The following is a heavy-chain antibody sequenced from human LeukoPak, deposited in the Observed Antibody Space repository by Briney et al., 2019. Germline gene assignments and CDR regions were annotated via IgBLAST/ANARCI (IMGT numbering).Heavy chain of an antibody. D-gene: IGHD1-26*01. J-gene: IGHJ4*02. CDR1: SSYE. CDR3: ARHAPLVGAPFDY. Sequence: SSYEMNWVRQPPGKGLEWIGSIYYSGSTYYNPSLKSRVTISVDTSKNQFSLKLSSVTAADTAVYYCARHAPLVGAPFDYWGQGTLVTVSS. V-gene: IGHV4-39*01. CDR2: IYYSGST.